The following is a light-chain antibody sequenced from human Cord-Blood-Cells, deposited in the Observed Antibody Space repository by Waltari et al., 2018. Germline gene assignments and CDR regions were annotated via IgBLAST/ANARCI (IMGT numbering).Light chain of an antibody. J-gene: IGKJ5*01. Sequence: EIVLTQSSASLSLSPGERAPLSCRARNVVSRYLAWYQQKPGQAPRLLIYDACNRSTGITARFRGSGSGTDFNLPISSLEPEDFAVYDCQQRCNWITFGQGTRLEIK. CDR3: QQRCNWIT. CDR1: NVVSRY. V-gene: IGKV3-11*01. CDR2: DAC.